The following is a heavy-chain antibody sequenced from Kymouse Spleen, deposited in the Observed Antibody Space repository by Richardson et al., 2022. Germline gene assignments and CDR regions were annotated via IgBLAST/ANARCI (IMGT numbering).Heavy chain of an antibody. V-gene: IGHV3-33*01. CDR2: IWYDGSNK. CDR1: GFTFSSYG. CDR3: ARHQLLFDY. Sequence: QVQLVESGGGVVQPGRSLRLSCAASGFTFSSYGMHWVRQAPGKGLEWVAVIWYDGSNKYYADSVKGRFTISRDNSKNTLYLQMNSLRAEDTAVYYCARHQLLFDYWGQGTLVTVSS. D-gene: IGHD1-1*01. J-gene: IGHJ4*02.